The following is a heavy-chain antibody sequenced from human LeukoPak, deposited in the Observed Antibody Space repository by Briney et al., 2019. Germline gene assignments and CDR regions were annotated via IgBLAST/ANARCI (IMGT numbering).Heavy chain of an antibody. Sequence: PGGSLRLSCAASGFTFSSYEMNWVRQAPGKGLEWVSYISSSGSTIYYADSVKGRFTISRDNAKNSLYLQMNSLRAEDTAVYYCARVSPLWWEKSPNYYYYMDVWGKGTTVTISS. D-gene: IGHD2-21*01. J-gene: IGHJ6*03. CDR3: ARVSPLWWEKSPNYYYYMDV. V-gene: IGHV3-48*03. CDR1: GFTFSSYE. CDR2: ISSSGSTI.